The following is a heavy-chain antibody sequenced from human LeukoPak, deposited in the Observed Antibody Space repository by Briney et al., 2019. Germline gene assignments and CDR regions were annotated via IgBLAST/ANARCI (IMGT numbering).Heavy chain of an antibody. D-gene: IGHD4-17*01. Sequence: ASVKVSCKASGGTFSSYAISWVRQAPGQGLEWMGRIIPILGIANYAQKFQGRVTITADKSTSTAYMELSSLRSEDTAVYYCASFGFSTTAYYYYGMDVWGQGTTVTVSS. CDR2: IIPILGIA. V-gene: IGHV1-69*04. J-gene: IGHJ6*02. CDR1: GGTFSSYA. CDR3: ASFGFSTTAYYYYGMDV.